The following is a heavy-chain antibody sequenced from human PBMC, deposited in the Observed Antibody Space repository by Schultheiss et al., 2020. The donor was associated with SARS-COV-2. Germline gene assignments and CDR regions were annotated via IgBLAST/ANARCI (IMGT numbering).Heavy chain of an antibody. CDR1: GGSFSGNY. J-gene: IGHJ6*02. CDR2: INHGGST. D-gene: IGHD2-15*01. CDR3: ARGQGGVVVVAATPYYYYYCGMDV. Sequence: SETLSLTCAVYGGSFSGNYWSWIRQPPGKGLEWIGEINHGGSTNYNPSLKSRVTISVDTSKNQFSLKLSSVTAADTAVYYCARGQGGVVVVAATPYYYYYCGMDVWGQGTTVTVSS. V-gene: IGHV4-34*01.